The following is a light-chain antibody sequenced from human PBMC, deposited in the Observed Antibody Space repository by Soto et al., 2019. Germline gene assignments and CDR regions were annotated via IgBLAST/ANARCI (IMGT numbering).Light chain of an antibody. CDR1: QSVSSSY. CDR2: GAS. J-gene: IGKJ1*01. Sequence: DIVLTQSPGTLSLSPGDRATLSCRASQSVSSSYLAWYQQKPGQAPRLLIYGASSRATGIPDRFSGSGSGADFTLTISRLEPEDFAVYYCQQYGSSRWTFGQGTKVEIK. CDR3: QQYGSSRWT. V-gene: IGKV3-20*01.